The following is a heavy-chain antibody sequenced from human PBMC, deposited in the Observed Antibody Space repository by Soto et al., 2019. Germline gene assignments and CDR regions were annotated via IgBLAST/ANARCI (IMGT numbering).Heavy chain of an antibody. D-gene: IGHD4-17*01. V-gene: IGHV3-15*07. Sequence: EVQLVESGGGLVKPGGSLRLSCAASGFTFSTAWINWVPQAPGKGLEWVGRIKSKTDGGTTDYAAPVKGRFTISRDDSKSTLYLQMNSLQTEDTAVYYCTTDRVPTTVTTVGYWGQGTLVTVSS. CDR2: IKSKTDGGTT. J-gene: IGHJ4*02. CDR1: GFTFSTAW. CDR3: TTDRVPTTVTTVGY.